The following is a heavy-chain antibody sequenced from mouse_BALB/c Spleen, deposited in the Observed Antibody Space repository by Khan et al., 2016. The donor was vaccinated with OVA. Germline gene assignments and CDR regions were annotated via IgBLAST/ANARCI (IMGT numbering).Heavy chain of an antibody. Sequence: EVELVESGGGLVKPGGSLKLSCAASGFTFSNYAMSWVRQSPEKRLEWVASISSGDSTYYPDSVKGRFTIYRDNARNILYLQMSSLRSEDTAIYYCARDYWFAYWGQGTLVTVSA. CDR1: GFTFSNYA. V-gene: IGHV5-6-5*01. CDR3: ARDYWFAY. J-gene: IGHJ3*01. CDR2: ISSGDST.